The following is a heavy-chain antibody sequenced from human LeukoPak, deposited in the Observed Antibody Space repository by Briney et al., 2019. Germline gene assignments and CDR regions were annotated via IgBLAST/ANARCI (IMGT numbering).Heavy chain of an antibody. D-gene: IGHD2-2*02. CDR1: GFTFSSYG. CDR3: AKDPRDCRTTNCYMAAAGFDY. J-gene: IGHJ4*02. CDR2: IRYDGSNK. V-gene: IGHV3-30*02. Sequence: GGSLRLSCATSGFTFSSYGMHWVRQAPGKGLEWVAFIRYDGSNKYYADSVKGRFTISRDSSKNILYLQMNSLRAEETAVYYCAKDPRDCRTTNCYMAAAGFDYWGQGTLVTVSS.